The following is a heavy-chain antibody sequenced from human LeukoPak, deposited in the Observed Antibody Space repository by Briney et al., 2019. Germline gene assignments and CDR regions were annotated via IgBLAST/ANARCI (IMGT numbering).Heavy chain of an antibody. Sequence: SETLSLTCTVSGGSISSSNYNWGWIRQPPGKGLEWVGSIYYSGSTYYNPSLKSRVTISVDTSKNQFSLKLSSVTAADTAVYYCARSFATPNWFDPWGQGTLVTVSS. CDR1: GGSISSSNYN. CDR2: IYYSGST. D-gene: IGHD3-10*01. V-gene: IGHV4-39*07. J-gene: IGHJ5*02. CDR3: ARSFATPNWFDP.